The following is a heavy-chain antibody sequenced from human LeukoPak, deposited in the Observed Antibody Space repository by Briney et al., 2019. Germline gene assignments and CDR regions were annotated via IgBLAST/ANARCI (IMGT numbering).Heavy chain of an antibody. CDR2: INGDGSTT. V-gene: IGHV3-74*01. CDR1: GFTFSSYW. Sequence: GGSLRLSCAASGFTFSSYWMHWVRQAPGKGLVWVSGINGDGSTTTYADSVKGRCTISRDNAKNTLYLQMNSLRAEDTAVYYCAREGDGYNLDGSSYFDYWGQGTLVTVSS. CDR3: AREGDGYNLDGSSYFDY. D-gene: IGHD5-24*01. J-gene: IGHJ4*02.